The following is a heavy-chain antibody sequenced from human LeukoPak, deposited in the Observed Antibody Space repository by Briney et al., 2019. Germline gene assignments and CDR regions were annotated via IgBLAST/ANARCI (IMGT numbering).Heavy chain of an antibody. CDR2: IYYSGST. CDR3: ARSGSWYLTLSP. V-gene: IGHV4-59*08. CDR1: GGSISNYY. J-gene: IGHJ5*02. D-gene: IGHD6-13*01. Sequence: PSETLSLTCTVSGGSISNYYWNWIRQPPGKGLQWIGYIYYSGSTNYNPSLTSRVTISVDTSKNQFSLKLNSVTAADTAVYYCARSGSWYLTLSPWGQGTLVTVSS.